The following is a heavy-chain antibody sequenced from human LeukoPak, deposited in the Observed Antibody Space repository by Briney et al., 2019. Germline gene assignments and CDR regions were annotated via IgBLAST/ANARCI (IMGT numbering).Heavy chain of an antibody. D-gene: IGHD6-13*01. CDR2: MSYSGST. CDR1: GDSISRNNYY. J-gene: IGHJ4*02. V-gene: IGHV4-39*07. CDR3: ARGIGSWYYFDY. Sequence: SETLSLTCTVSGDSISRNNYYWGWIRQPPGKGLEWIGQMSYSGSTYYNPSFKSRVTMSVDTSKNQFSLKLSSVTAADTAVYYCARGIGSWYYFDYWGQGTLVTVSS.